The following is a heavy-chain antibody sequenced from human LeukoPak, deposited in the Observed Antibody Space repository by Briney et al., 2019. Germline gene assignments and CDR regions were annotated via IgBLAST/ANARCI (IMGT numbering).Heavy chain of an antibody. J-gene: IGHJ4*02. D-gene: IGHD3-10*01. Sequence: GGSLRLSCAASGFTFSNYWMSWVRQAPGKGLEWVSAISGSGGSTYYADSVKGRFTISRDNSKNTLYLQMNSLRAEDTAVYYCAKDQGYYYGSGSYPDYWGQGTLVTVSS. CDR3: AKDQGYYYGSGSYPDY. CDR2: ISGSGGST. CDR1: GFTFSNYW. V-gene: IGHV3-23*01.